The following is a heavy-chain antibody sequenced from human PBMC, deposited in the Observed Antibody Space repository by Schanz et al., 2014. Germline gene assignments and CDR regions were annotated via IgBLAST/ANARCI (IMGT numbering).Heavy chain of an antibody. D-gene: IGHD1-26*01. Sequence: QVRLVESGGGVVQPGGSLRLSCAASGFTFSTTGMHWVRQAPGKGLVWVTYIRYDGINKYYADSVKGRFTVSRDNAKSTLFLQMASLRPEDTAIYYCAKEWSPSFWGQGTLVTVSS. V-gene: IGHV3-30*02. J-gene: IGHJ4*02. CDR1: GFTFSTTG. CDR3: AKEWSPSF. CDR2: IRYDGINK.